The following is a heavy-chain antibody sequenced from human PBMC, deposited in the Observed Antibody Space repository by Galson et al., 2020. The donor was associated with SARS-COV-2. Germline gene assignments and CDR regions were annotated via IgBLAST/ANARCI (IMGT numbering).Heavy chain of an antibody. CDR3: ASSIIVAGGIDY. V-gene: IGHV3-33*01. CDR2: IWSDGLHK. D-gene: IGHD6-19*01. CDR1: GFSFSTYA. J-gene: IGHJ4*02. Sequence: GGSLRLSCAASGFSFSTYAMHWVRQAPGKGLEWVAVIWSDGLHKYYGDSVKGRFTISRDNSKNTVDLQMNSLRADDTAIYYCASSIIVAGGIDYWGQGTLVTVSS.